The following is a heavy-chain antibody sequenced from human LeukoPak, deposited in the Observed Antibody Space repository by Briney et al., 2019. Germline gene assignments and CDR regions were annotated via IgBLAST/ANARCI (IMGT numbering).Heavy chain of an antibody. CDR3: ARDLKVGAKWFDP. V-gene: IGHV3-7*01. CDR1: GLTFSNYW. D-gene: IGHD1-26*01. CDR2: IERDGSEK. Sequence: GGSLRLSCAASGLTFSNYWMSWVRQAPGKGLEWVANIERDGSEKNYVESVKGRFTISRDNAKNSLFLQMNSLRAEDTAVYYCARDLKVGAKWFDPWGQGTLVTVSS. J-gene: IGHJ5*02.